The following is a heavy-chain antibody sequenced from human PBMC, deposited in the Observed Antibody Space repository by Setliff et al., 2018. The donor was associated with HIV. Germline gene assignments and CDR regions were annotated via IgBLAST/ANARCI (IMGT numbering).Heavy chain of an antibody. CDR1: EFTFKHYW. J-gene: IGHJ4*02. V-gene: IGHV3-74*01. CDR3: ARVPAAIDY. Sequence: GSLRLSCAGSEFTFKHYWMHWVRQAPGKGLVWVSRVNPDGSDTTYADSLKGRFTISRDNAKNTFFLHMNSLRAEDTAVYYCARVPAAIDYWGQGTLVTVSS. CDR2: VNPDGSDT. D-gene: IGHD2-15*01.